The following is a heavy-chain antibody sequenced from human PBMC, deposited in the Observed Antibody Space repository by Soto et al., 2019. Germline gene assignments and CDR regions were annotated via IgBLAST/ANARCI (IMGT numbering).Heavy chain of an antibody. D-gene: IGHD1-26*01. CDR1: GFTFSSYG. CDR2: IWYEGINK. J-gene: IGHJ4*02. Sequence: GGSLRLSCAASGFTFSSYGMHWVRQAPGKGLEWVAGIWYEGINKYYAESVKGRFTISRDNSKNTVYLQMNSLRVGDTAVYYCARGNGIVGGTTYFDYWGQGTLVTVSS. V-gene: IGHV3-33*08. CDR3: ARGNGIVGGTTYFDY.